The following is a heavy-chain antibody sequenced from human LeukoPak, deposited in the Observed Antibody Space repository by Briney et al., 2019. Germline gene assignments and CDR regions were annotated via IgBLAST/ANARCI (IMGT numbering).Heavy chain of an antibody. J-gene: IGHJ5*02. V-gene: IGHV3-21*01. CDR3: ARDQGGERWFDP. CDR2: ISSGSSFI. Sequence: PGGSLRLSCAASGFNFGSYAMNWVRQAPGKGLGWVSSISSGSSFIYYADSVKGRFTISRGNAKNSLYLQMNSLRAEDTAIYYCARDQGGERWFDPWGQGTLVTVSS. CDR1: GFNFGSYA. D-gene: IGHD3-16*01.